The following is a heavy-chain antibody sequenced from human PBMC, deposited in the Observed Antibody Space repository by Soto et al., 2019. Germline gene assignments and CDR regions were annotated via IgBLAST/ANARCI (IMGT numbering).Heavy chain of an antibody. D-gene: IGHD3-16*02. V-gene: IGHV3-66*01. CDR3: ARNPKYYDYISGSYRFDLYFDL. Sequence: EVQLVESGGGLVQPGGSLRLSCAASGFTVSSNYMSWVRQAPGKGLEWVSVIYSGGSTYYADSVKGRFTISRDNSKNTLYLQMNSLRAEDTAVYYCARNPKYYDYISGSYRFDLYFDLWGRGTLVTVSA. CDR2: IYSGGST. CDR1: GFTVSSNY. J-gene: IGHJ2*01.